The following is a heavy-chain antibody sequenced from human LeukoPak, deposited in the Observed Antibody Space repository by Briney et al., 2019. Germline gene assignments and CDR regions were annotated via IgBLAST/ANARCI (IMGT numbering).Heavy chain of an antibody. Sequence: GGSLRLSCAASGFTFSSYSMNWIRQAPGKGLEWVAYITSSGGTIYYAASVKGRFTISRDNAKESLFLQMNSLRAEDTAVYYCARKNYYDGSGYFDYWGQGTLVTVSS. V-gene: IGHV3-48*01. CDR3: ARKNYYDGSGYFDY. CDR1: GFTFSSYS. D-gene: IGHD3-22*01. CDR2: ITSSGGTI. J-gene: IGHJ4*02.